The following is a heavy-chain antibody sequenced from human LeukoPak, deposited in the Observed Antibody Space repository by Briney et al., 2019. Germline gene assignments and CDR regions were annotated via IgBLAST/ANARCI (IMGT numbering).Heavy chain of an antibody. J-gene: IGHJ3*02. CDR3: ARDPLALDAFDI. V-gene: IGHV3-53*04. D-gene: IGHD6-6*01. CDR1: GFTFSTYA. CDR2: IYSGGST. Sequence: GGSLRLSCVASGFTFSTYAMHWVRQAPGKGLEWVSVIYSGGSTYYADSVKGRFTISRHNSKNTLYLQMNSLRAEDTAVYYCARDPLALDAFDIWGQGTMVTVSS.